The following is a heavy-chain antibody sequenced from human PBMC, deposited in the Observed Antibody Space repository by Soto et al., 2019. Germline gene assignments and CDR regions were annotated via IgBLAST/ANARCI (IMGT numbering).Heavy chain of an antibody. CDR1: GGTFSSYT. J-gene: IGHJ5*02. D-gene: IGHD6-19*01. V-gene: IGHV1-69*04. CDR3: AREMAGSYNWFDP. CDR2: IIPILGIA. Sequence: SVKVSCKASGGTFSSYTISWVRQAPGQGLEWMGRIIPILGIANYAQKFQGRVTITADKSTSTAYMELSSLRSEDTAVYYCAREMAGSYNWFDPWGQGTLVTVSS.